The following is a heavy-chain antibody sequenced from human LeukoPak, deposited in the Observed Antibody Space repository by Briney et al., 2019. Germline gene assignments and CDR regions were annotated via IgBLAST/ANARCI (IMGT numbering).Heavy chain of an antibody. CDR2: ISSYNGKT. D-gene: IGHD7-27*01. V-gene: IGHV1-18*01. J-gene: IGHJ4*02. CDR3: ARLTGDLDY. CDR1: GYTFTMNG. Sequence: ASVKVSCKASGYTFTMNGISWVRQAPGQGLEWMGWISSYNGKTNYAQRLQGRVTMTTDTSTSTAYMELRSLRSDDTAVYYCARLTGDLDYWGQGTLVTVSS.